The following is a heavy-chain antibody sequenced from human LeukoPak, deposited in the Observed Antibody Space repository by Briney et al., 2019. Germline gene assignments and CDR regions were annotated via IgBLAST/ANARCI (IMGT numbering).Heavy chain of an antibody. Sequence: SETLSLTCTVSGGSISSYYWSWIRQPPGKGLEWIGYIYYSGSTNYNPSLKSRVTISVDTTKNQFSLKLSSVTAADTAVYYCARLSYGDYDYYYYYMDVWGKGTTVTVSS. CDR2: IYYSGST. CDR1: GGSISSYY. V-gene: IGHV4-59*08. CDR3: ARLSYGDYDYYYYYMDV. J-gene: IGHJ6*03. D-gene: IGHD4-17*01.